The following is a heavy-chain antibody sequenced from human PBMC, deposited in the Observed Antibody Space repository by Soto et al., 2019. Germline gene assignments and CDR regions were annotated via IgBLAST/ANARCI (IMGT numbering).Heavy chain of an antibody. CDR2: VFHTGGT. Sequence: QVQLQESGPGLVKPSETMSLTCTVSSDSIAGENWWSWVRQPPGLGLEWIGEVFHTGGTNYNPSPKSRVTMEGDKSKNQFSLNLISATAADTAVYYCARVFSSGSGLMYYFDFWGQGTLVSVSS. J-gene: IGHJ4*02. CDR1: SDSIAGENW. CDR3: ARVFSSGSGLMYYFDF. V-gene: IGHV4-4*02. D-gene: IGHD3-22*01.